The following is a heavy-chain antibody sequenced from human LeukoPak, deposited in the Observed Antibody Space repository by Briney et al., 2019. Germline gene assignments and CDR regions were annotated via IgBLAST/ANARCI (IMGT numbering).Heavy chain of an antibody. CDR2: ISSSSSTI. CDR1: GFTFSSYS. CDR3: ARGWRSLEWELTFDY. D-gene: IGHD1-26*01. V-gene: IGHV3-48*01. J-gene: IGHJ4*02. Sequence: GGSLRLSCAASGFTFSSYSMNWVRQAPGKGLEWVSYISSSSSTIYYADSVKGRFTISRDNAKNSLYLQMNSLRAEDTAVYYCARGWRSLEWELTFDYWGQGTLVTVSS.